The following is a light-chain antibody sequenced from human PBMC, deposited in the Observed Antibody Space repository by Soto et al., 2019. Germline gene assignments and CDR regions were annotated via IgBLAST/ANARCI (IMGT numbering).Light chain of an antibody. CDR3: QLYSSEWT. V-gene: IGKV3-20*01. Sequence: EIVLTQSPGTLSLSPGERATLSCRASQSFSSNYLAWYQQKPGQAPRLLIYGASTRATGIPDRFIGSESGTDFTLTISILEPEDFAVYYCQLYSSEWTFGQGTKVEI. CDR1: QSFSSNY. CDR2: GAS. J-gene: IGKJ1*01.